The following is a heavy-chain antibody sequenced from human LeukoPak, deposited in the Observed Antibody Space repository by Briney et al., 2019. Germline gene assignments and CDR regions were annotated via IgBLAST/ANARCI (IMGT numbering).Heavy chain of an antibody. CDR1: VFTFSSYA. V-gene: IGHV3-30-3*01. CDR2: ISYDGSNK. D-gene: IGHD6-6*01. CDR3: ARTPIAARQIDY. J-gene: IGHJ4*02. Sequence: GGALRLSCAASVFTFSSYAMHWVRQAPGKGLEWVAVISYDGSNKYYADSVKGRFTISRDNSKNTLYLQMNSLRAEDTAVYYCARTPIAARQIDYWGQGTLVTVSS.